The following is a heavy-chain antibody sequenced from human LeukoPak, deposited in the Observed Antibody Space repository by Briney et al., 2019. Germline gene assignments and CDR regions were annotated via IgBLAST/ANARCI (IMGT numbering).Heavy chain of an antibody. V-gene: IGHV1-2*02. CDR2: INPNSGGT. CDR1: GYTFTGYY. CDR3: ARGDYYDSSGYYGDY. Sequence: ASVKVSCEASGYTFTGYYMHWVRQAPGQGLEWMGWINPNSGGTNYAQKFQGRVTMTRDTSISTAYMELSRLRSDDTAVYYCARGDYYDSSGYYGDYWGQGTLVTVSS. J-gene: IGHJ4*02. D-gene: IGHD3-22*01.